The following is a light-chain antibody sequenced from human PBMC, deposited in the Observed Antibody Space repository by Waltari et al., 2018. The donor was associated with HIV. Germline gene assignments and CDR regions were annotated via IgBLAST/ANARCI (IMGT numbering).Light chain of an antibody. CDR2: AAS. CDR3: QKYNSAQAT. Sequence: DIQMTQSPSSLSASVGDRVTITCRASLCIRNYLAWYQQTPGKVPKLPIYAASTLQSGVPSRFSGSGSGTDFTLTISSLQPEDVATYYCQKYNSAQATFGQGTKVEVK. V-gene: IGKV1-27*01. J-gene: IGKJ1*01. CDR1: LCIRNY.